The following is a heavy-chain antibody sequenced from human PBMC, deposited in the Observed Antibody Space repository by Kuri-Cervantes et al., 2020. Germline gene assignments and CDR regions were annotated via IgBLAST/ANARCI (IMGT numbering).Heavy chain of an antibody. D-gene: IGHD5-18*01. J-gene: IGHJ4*02. Sequence: ASVKVSCKASGYTFTNYGIGWVRQAPGQGLEWMGRISAYNGDTNYAQKLQGRVTLTRDTSTTTAYMELRSLRPDDTAVYYCVRDRMELWLAFDYWGQGTLVTVSS. CDR2: ISAYNGDT. CDR3: VRDRMELWLAFDY. V-gene: IGHV1-18*01. CDR1: GYTFTNYG.